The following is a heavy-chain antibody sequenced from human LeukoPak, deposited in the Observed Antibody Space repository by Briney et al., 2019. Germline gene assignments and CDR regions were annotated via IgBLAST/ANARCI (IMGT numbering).Heavy chain of an antibody. CDR3: ARDGVRPNDAFDI. J-gene: IGHJ3*02. Sequence: GGSLRLSCAASGFTFSDYYMSWIRQAPGKGLEGGSYISSSGSTIYYADSVQGRFTISRDNAKHSLYLQMNSLRAEDTAVYYCARDGVRPNDAFDIWGQETMVTVSS. D-gene: IGHD1-1*01. CDR1: GFTFSDYY. CDR2: ISSSGSTI. V-gene: IGHV3-11*01.